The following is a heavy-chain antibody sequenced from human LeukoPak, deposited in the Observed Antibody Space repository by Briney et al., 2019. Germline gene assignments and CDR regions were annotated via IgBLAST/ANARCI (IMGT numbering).Heavy chain of an antibody. J-gene: IGHJ4*02. Sequence: ASVKVSCKASGYTFNSYGISWVRQAPGQGLEWMGWISAYNGNTNYAQKVQGRVTVTTDTSTSTAYMELRSLRSDDTAVYYCARDGYDFLSGYYRTPFDYWGQGTLVTVSS. V-gene: IGHV1-18*01. CDR3: ARDGYDFLSGYYRTPFDY. CDR1: GYTFNSYG. CDR2: ISAYNGNT. D-gene: IGHD3-3*01.